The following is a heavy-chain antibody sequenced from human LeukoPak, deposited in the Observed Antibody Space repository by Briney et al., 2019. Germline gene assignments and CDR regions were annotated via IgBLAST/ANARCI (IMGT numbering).Heavy chain of an antibody. Sequence: PSETLSLTCTVSGGSISSSSYYWGWIRQPPGKGLEWIGSIYYSGSTYYNPSLKSRVTIPVDTSKNQFSLKLSSVTAADTAVYYCARDTMVRGVIMALDIWGQGTMVTVSS. D-gene: IGHD3-10*01. CDR3: ARDTMVRGVIMALDI. CDR2: IYYSGST. J-gene: IGHJ3*02. V-gene: IGHV4-39*07. CDR1: GGSISSSSYY.